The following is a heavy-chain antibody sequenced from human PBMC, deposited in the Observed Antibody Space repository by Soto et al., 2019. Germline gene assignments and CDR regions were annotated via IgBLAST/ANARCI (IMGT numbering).Heavy chain of an antibody. CDR2: IWYDGSNK. CDR1: GFTFSSYG. D-gene: IGHD2-2*01. CDR3: ARGGGGAIRTSRGAFDI. J-gene: IGHJ3*02. Sequence: QVQLVESGGGVVQPGRSLRLSCAASGFTFSSYGMHWVRQAPGKGLEWVAVIWYDGSNKYYADSVKGRFTISRDNSKNTLYLQMNSLRAEDTAVYYWARGGGGAIRTSRGAFDIWGQGTMVTVSS. V-gene: IGHV3-33*01.